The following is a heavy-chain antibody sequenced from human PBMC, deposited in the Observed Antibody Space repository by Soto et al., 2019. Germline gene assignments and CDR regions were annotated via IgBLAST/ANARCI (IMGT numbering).Heavy chain of an antibody. CDR2: INPKSGGT. J-gene: IGHJ5*02. CDR1: GGTFSSYA. CDR3: ALDHWGDYSPAWFDP. Sequence: ASVKVSCKASGGTFSSYAISWVRQAPGQGLEWMGWINPKSGGTNYAQKFQGRVTMTRDTSISTAYMELSRLRSDDTAVYYCALDHWGDYSPAWFDPWGQGTLVTGSA. V-gene: IGHV1-2*02. D-gene: IGHD4-4*01.